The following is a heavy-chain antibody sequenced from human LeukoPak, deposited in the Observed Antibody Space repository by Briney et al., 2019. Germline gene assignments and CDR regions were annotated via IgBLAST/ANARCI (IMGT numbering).Heavy chain of an antibody. J-gene: IGHJ4*02. D-gene: IGHD1-14*01. CDR3: ARRPGN. V-gene: IGHV3-53*01. Sequence: GSLRLSCVASGFAVGSNYMSWVRQAPGKGLEWVSLIYSGGAIRYADSVKGRFTISRDSSKSTLFLQMNDLTVEDTARYYCARRPGNWGQGILVTVSS. CDR2: IYSGGAI. CDR1: GFAVGSNY.